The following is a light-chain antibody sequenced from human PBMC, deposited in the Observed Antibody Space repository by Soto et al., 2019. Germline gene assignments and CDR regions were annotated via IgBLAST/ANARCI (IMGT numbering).Light chain of an antibody. J-gene: IGKJ5*01. CDR3: LQHKSYPIT. Sequence: DIQMTQYPYSLSASVGDRVTITCRASQTISIFLNWYQHKPGKPPTLLIYTASSLQSGVPSRFSGSGSGTDFTLTISSLQPEDFATYYCLQHKSYPITFGQGTRLEIK. CDR1: QTISIF. CDR2: TAS. V-gene: IGKV1-39*01.